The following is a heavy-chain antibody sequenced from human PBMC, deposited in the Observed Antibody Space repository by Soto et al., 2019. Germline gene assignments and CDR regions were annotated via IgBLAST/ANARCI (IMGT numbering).Heavy chain of an antibody. CDR1: GFTFSSYG. J-gene: IGHJ4*02. CDR3: AREYSGYGKAGYFDY. D-gene: IGHD5-12*01. V-gene: IGHV3-33*01. CDR2: IWYDGSNK. Sequence: GGSPGLSCAASGFTFSSYGMHWVRQAPGKGLGWVAVIWYDGSNKYYADSVKGRFTISRDNSKNTLYLQMNSLRAEDTAVYYCAREYSGYGKAGYFDYWGQGTLVTVSS.